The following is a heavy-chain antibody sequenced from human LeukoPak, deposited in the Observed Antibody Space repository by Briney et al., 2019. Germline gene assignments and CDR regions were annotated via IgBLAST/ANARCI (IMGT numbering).Heavy chain of an antibody. D-gene: IGHD3-16*02. CDR3: ARGPYRPPYYYMDV. CDR2: ISAYNGNT. Sequence: GASVKVSCKASGYTFTGYYMHWVRQAPGQGLEWMGWISAYNGNTNYAQKLQGRVTMTTDTSTSTAYMELRSLRSDDTAVYYCARGPYRPPYYYMDVWGKGTTVTVSS. J-gene: IGHJ6*03. CDR1: GYTFTGYY. V-gene: IGHV1-18*04.